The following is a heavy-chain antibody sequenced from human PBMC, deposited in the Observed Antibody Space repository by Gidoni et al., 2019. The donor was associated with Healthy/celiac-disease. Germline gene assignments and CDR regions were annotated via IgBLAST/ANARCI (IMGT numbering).Heavy chain of an antibody. Sequence: QITLKESGPTLVKPTQTLTLTCTFSGFSLSTSGVGVGWIRQPPGKALEWLALIYWDDDKRYSPSLKSRLTITKDTSKNQVVLTMTNMDPVDTATYYCAHARRRYCSGGSCYGADAFDIWGQETMVTVSS. CDR3: AHARRRYCSGGSCYGADAFDI. CDR2: IYWDDDK. CDR1: GFSLSTSGVG. J-gene: IGHJ3*02. V-gene: IGHV2-5*02. D-gene: IGHD2-15*01.